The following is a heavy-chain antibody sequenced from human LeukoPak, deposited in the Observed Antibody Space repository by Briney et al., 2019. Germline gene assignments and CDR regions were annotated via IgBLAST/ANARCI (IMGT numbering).Heavy chain of an antibody. Sequence: ASVKVSRKASGGTLGIDAISWVRQAPGPGLEWVGRIIPLLATTNYARRFQGRVTITADKSTSTACMELSSLRSEDTAVYYCAGCYTNYYYYMDVWGKGTTVTVSS. J-gene: IGHJ6*03. D-gene: IGHD2-2*02. CDR1: GGTLGIDA. CDR2: IIPLLATT. V-gene: IGHV1-69*04. CDR3: AGCYTNYYYYMDV.